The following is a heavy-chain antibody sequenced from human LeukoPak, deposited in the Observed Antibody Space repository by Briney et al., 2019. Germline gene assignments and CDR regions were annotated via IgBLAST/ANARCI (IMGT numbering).Heavy chain of an antibody. CDR1: GFTFSSYA. V-gene: IGHV3-30-3*01. J-gene: IGHJ4*02. CDR2: ISYDGSNK. CDR3: ARDPSPPSSEIDYYFDY. Sequence: PGGSLRLSCAASGFTFSSYAMHWVRQAPGKGLEWVAVISYDGSNKYYADSVKGRFTISRDNSKNTLYLQMNSLRAEDTAVYYCARDPSPPSSEIDYYFDYWGQGTLVTVSS. D-gene: IGHD3-22*01.